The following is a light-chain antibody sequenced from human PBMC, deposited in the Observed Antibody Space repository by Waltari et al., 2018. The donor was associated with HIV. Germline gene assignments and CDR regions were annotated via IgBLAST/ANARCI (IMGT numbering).Light chain of an antibody. Sequence: QPVLTQPPSASGTHGQRVIISCSGTSSNIGRHAVSWYHHRPGATPTFLIFGNNQRSSVVPDRFSGSKSATSAALAISGLRSVDEADYSCAAWDDSLDGPVVGGGTKLTVL. CDR3: AAWDDSLDGPV. V-gene: IGLV1-44*01. CDR1: SSNIGRHA. J-gene: IGLJ2*01. CDR2: GNN.